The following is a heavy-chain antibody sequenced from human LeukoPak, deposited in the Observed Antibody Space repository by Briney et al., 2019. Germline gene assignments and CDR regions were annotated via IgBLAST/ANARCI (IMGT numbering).Heavy chain of an antibody. D-gene: IGHD4-17*01. Sequence: GGSLRLSCAASGFTFSSLAMTWVRQAPGKGLEWVSSIRGSGDGTSYADSVNGRFTMSRDNSKNTLYLQMNSLRAEDTAIYYCGRDPNGDYVGAFDFWGQGTLVTVSS. J-gene: IGHJ3*01. CDR3: GRDPNGDYVGAFDF. CDR1: GFTFSSLA. V-gene: IGHV3-23*01. CDR2: IRGSGDGT.